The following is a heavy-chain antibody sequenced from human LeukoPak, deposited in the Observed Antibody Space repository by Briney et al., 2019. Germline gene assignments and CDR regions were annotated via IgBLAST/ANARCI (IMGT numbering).Heavy chain of an antibody. D-gene: IGHD1-26*01. CDR2: ISSNGGST. V-gene: IGHV3-64D*09. J-gene: IGHJ4*02. CDR3: VKSDNIVGATYFDY. Sequence: GGSLRLSCSASGFTFRSYALHWVRQAPGKGLESVSSISSNGGSTYYADSVKGRFTISRDNSKNTLYLHMSSLRAEDTAVYYCVKSDNIVGATYFDYWGQGTLVTVSS. CDR1: GFTFRSYA.